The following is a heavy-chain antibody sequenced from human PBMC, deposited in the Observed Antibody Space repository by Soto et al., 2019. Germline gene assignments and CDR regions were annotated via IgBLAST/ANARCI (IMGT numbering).Heavy chain of an antibody. CDR3: ARDIDYDIDY. D-gene: IGHD4-17*01. CDR1: GYIFKNYG. CDR2: IYPKEGRA. J-gene: IGHJ4*02. V-gene: IGHV1-18*01. Sequence: QVQLVQSGAEVQKPGASVKVSCKTSGYIFKNYGISWVRQAPGQGIEWMGWIYPKEGRANFAQNFQGRVTLTTDTPTSTAYIELRSLRFDDSAVYFCARDIDYDIDYWGQGTLVTVSS.